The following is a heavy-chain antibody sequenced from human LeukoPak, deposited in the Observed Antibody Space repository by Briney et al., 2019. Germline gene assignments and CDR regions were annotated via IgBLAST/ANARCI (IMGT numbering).Heavy chain of an antibody. V-gene: IGHV4-39*01. CDR1: GGSISSSSYY. Sequence: PSETLSLTCTVSGGSISSSSYYWGWIRQPPGKGLEWIGSIYYSGSTYYNPSLKSRFTISVDTSKNQFSLKLSSVTAADTAVYYCARDGYCSGGSCSDYMDVWGKGTTVTISS. J-gene: IGHJ6*03. D-gene: IGHD2-15*01. CDR3: ARDGYCSGGSCSDYMDV. CDR2: IYYSGST.